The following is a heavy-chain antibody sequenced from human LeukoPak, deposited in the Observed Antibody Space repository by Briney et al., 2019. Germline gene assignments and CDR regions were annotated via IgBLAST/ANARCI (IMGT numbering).Heavy chain of an antibody. J-gene: IGHJ4*02. CDR1: GFTFSSYE. CDR2: ISSSGSTI. D-gene: IGHD3-10*01. CDR3: AREIYGSGSYSYFDY. Sequence: QPGGSLRLSCAASGFTFSSYEMNWLRQAPGQGPEWVSYISSSGSTIYYADSVKGRFTISRDNAKNSLYLQMNSLRAEDTAVYYCAREIYGSGSYSYFDYWGQGTLVTVSS. V-gene: IGHV3-48*03.